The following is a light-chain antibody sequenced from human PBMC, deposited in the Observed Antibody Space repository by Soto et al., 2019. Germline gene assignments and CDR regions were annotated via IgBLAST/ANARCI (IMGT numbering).Light chain of an antibody. CDR1: SSNIGAGYD. J-gene: IGLJ1*01. V-gene: IGLV1-40*01. CDR2: GNS. Sequence: QSVLTQPPSVSGAPGQRVTISCTGSSSNIGAGYDVHWYQQLPGTAPKLLIYGNSNRPSGVPDRFSGSKSSTSASLAITGLQAEDAADYYCQSYDSSMSGYVFGTGTKLTVL. CDR3: QSYDSSMSGYV.